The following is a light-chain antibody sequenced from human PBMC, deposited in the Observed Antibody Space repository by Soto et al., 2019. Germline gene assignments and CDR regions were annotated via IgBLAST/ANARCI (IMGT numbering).Light chain of an antibody. J-gene: IGKJ3*01. CDR1: QGIGSA. Sequence: AIQLTQSPSSLSASVGDRVTITCRASQGIGSALAWYRQKPGKAPNLLIYDASSLDSGVPARFSGSGSGTDFTLTISSLQPEDFATYYCQQFNTYVFTFGPGTKVDIK. V-gene: IGKV1-13*02. CDR2: DAS. CDR3: QQFNTYVFT.